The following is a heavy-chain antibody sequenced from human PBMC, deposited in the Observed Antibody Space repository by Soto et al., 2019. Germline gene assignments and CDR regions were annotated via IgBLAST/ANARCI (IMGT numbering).Heavy chain of an antibody. CDR3: GRPNQEDYNTKHDWFDP. D-gene: IGHD1-20*01. CDR1: GGSVNSGTSY. J-gene: IGHJ5*02. CDR2: ISFGGTA. Sequence: SETLSLTCIVSGGSVNSGTSYWAWLRQPPGKELEWIGLISFGGTAFYSVSLNSRGAMSVDTSKNQFSLRLTSVTAADTAVYYCGRPNQEDYNTKHDWFDPWGQGILVTVSS. V-gene: IGHV4-39*01.